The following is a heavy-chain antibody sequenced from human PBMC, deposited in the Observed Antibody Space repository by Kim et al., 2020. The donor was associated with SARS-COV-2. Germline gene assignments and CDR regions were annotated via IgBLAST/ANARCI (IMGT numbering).Heavy chain of an antibody. CDR2: IYYSGST. Sequence: SETLSLTCTVSGGSISSSSYYWRWIRQPPGKGLEWIGSIYYSGSTYYNPSLKSRVTISVDTSKNQFSLKLSSVTAADTAVYYCARGGYNWNYYFDYWGQGTLVTVSS. CDR3: ARGGYNWNYYFDY. J-gene: IGHJ4*02. CDR1: GGSISSSSYY. V-gene: IGHV4-39*01. D-gene: IGHD1-7*01.